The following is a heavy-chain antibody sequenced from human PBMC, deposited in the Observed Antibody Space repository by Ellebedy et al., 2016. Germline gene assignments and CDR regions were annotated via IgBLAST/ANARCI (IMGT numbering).Heavy chain of an antibody. CDR2: IHHSGSA. V-gene: IGHV4-34*01. Sequence: SETLSLTCAVYGGSFSGYYWNWIRQPPGKGLEWIGDIHHSGSANYNPSLKSRVTISVDRSKNQFSLKLNSVTAADTAAYYCARSGDGGGIQYFQHWGQGTLVTVSS. J-gene: IGHJ1*01. CDR3: ARSGDGGGIQYFQH. D-gene: IGHD2-21*01. CDR1: GGSFSGYY.